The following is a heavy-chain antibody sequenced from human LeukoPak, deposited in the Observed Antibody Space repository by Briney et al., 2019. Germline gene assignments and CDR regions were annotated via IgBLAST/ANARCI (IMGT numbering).Heavy chain of an antibody. CDR3: ARDSVRGFVVVTANAFDI. CDR2: IYYSGST. D-gene: IGHD2-21*02. J-gene: IGHJ3*02. CDR1: GGSISSYY. V-gene: IGHV4-39*07. Sequence: SETLSLTCTVSGGSISSYYWSWIRQPPGKGLEWIGSIYYSGSTYYNPSLKSRVTISVDTSKNQFSLKLSSVTAADTAVYYCARDSVRGFVVVTANAFDIWGQGTMVTVSS.